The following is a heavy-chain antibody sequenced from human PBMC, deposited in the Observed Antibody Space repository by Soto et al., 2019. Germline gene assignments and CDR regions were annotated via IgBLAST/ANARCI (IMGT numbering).Heavy chain of an antibody. CDR2: IDPSDSYT. D-gene: IGHD6-19*01. Sequence: PGESLKISCKGSGYSFTSYWISWVRQMPGKGLEWMGRIDPSDSYTNYSPSFQGHVTISADKSISTAYLQWSSLKASDTAMYYCARHLEYSSGWYLVDYWGQGTLVTVSS. CDR1: GYSFTSYW. CDR3: ARHLEYSSGWYLVDY. V-gene: IGHV5-10-1*01. J-gene: IGHJ4*02.